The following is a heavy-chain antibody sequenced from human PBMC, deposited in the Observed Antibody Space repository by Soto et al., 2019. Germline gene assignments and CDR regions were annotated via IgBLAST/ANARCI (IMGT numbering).Heavy chain of an antibody. CDR2: IYYSGGT. V-gene: IGHV4-61*01. CDR1: GGSVSSGSYY. D-gene: IGHD3-10*01. J-gene: IGHJ5*02. Sequence: SETLSLTCTVSGGSVSSGSYYWSWIRQPPGKGLEWIGYIYYSGGTNYNPSLKSRVTISVDTSKNQFSLKLSSVTAADTAVYYCARDRPYGSGSPRWWFDPWGQGTLVTVSS. CDR3: ARDRPYGSGSPRWWFDP.